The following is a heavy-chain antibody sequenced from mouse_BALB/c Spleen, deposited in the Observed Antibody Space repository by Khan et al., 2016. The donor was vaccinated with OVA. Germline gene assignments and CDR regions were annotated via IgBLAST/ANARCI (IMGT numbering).Heavy chain of an antibody. V-gene: IGHV5-17*02. J-gene: IGHJ2*02. CDR2: ISSGSNSI. Sequence: EVQLVESGGGLVQTGGSRKLSCAASGFTFSGFGMHWVRQAPEKGLEWVAYISSGSNSIYYADTVKGRFTISRDNTKKTLLLQMTSLRSDVTAIYYCARTGYYYFDYWGQGTSLTVSS. D-gene: IGHD2-3*01. CDR3: ARTGYYYFDY. CDR1: GFTFSGFG.